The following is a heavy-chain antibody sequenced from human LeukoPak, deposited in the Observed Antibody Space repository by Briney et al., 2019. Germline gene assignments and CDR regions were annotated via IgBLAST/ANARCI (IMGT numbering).Heavy chain of an antibody. CDR1: GFIFSSYW. V-gene: IGHV3-74*01. J-gene: IGHJ4*02. Sequence: GGSLRLSCAASGFIFSSYWMHWVRQAPGKGLVWVSRIHSDGSGTTYADSVKGRFTISRDNAKNTLYLQMTGLRDEDAAVYYCARGRSISSWTDYWGQGTLVTVSS. CDR3: ARGRSISSWTDY. CDR2: IHSDGSGT. D-gene: IGHD6-13*01.